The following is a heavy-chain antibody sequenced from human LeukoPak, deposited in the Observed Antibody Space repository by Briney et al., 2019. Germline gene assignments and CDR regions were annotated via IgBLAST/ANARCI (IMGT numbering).Heavy chain of an antibody. J-gene: IGHJ4*02. Sequence: PSETLSLTCTASGGSISSYYWSWIRQPPGKGLEWIGYIYYSGSTNYNPSLKSRVTISVDTSKNQFSLKLSSVTAADTAVYYCARGANYDILTGVDYWGQGTLVTVSS. D-gene: IGHD3-9*01. CDR3: ARGANYDILTGVDY. CDR2: IYYSGST. CDR1: GGSISSYY. V-gene: IGHV4-59*01.